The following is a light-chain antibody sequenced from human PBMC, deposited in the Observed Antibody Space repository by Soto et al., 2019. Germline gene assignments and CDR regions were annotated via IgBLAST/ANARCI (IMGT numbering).Light chain of an antibody. V-gene: IGKV3-20*01. CDR1: QSVSSSY. J-gene: IGKJ1*01. Sequence: EIVLTQSPGTLSLSPGERATLSCRASQSVSSSYLAWYQQKPGQAPRLLIYGVSSRATGIPDRFSGSGSGTDFTFTISRLEPEDLAVYYCQQYGSSPWMFGQGTKVEIK. CDR2: GVS. CDR3: QQYGSSPWM.